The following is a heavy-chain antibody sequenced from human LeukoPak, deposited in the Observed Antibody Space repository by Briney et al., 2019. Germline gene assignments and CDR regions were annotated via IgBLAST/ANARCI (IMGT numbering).Heavy chain of an antibody. V-gene: IGHV1-69*13. J-gene: IGHJ5*02. Sequence: SVKVSCKASGYIFTGYYMHWVRQAPGQGLEWMGGIIPIFGTANYAQKFQGRVTITADESTSTAYMELSSLRSEDTAVYYCAREGIAWGQGTLVTVSS. CDR1: GYIFTGYY. CDR3: AREGIA. CDR2: IIPIFGTA. D-gene: IGHD2-15*01.